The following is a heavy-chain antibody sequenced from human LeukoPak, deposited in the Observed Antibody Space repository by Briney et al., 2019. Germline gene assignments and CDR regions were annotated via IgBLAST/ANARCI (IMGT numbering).Heavy chain of an antibody. Sequence: SETLSLTCTVSGGSISSYYWSWIRQPAGKGLEWIGRIYTSGSTNYNPSLKSRVTMSVDTSKNQFSLKLSSVTAADTAVYYCARDRDYHYDFWSGPIRYYYYGMDVWGQGTTVTVSS. CDR3: ARDRDYHYDFWSGPIRYYYYGMDV. CDR2: IYTSGST. CDR1: GGSISSYY. V-gene: IGHV4-4*07. D-gene: IGHD3-3*01. J-gene: IGHJ6*02.